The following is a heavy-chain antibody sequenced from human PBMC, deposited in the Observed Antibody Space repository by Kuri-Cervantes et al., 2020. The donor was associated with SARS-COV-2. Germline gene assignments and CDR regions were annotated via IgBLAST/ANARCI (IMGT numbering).Heavy chain of an antibody. Sequence: GESLKIPCAASGFPFSSYAMHWVHQAPGKGLEGVAVISYDGINKYYADSVKGRFTISRDNSKNTLYLQMNSLRAEDTAVYYCARSAPPCIAAPGVDWYFEYWGQGTMVTVSS. CDR3: ARSAPPCIAAPGVDWYFEY. CDR2: ISYDGINK. J-gene: IGHJ4*02. V-gene: IGHV3-30-3*01. D-gene: IGHD6-13*01. CDR1: GFPFSSYA.